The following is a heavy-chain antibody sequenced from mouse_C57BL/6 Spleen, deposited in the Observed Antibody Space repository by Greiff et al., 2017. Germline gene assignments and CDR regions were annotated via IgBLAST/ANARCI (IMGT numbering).Heavy chain of an antibody. Sequence: QVQLQQSGPELVKPGASVKISCKASGYTFTDYYINWVKQRPGQGLEWIGWIFPGSGSTYYNEKFKGKATLTVDKSSSTAYMLRSSLTSEDSAVYFCARGLYYYGSSYVHFDYWGQGTTLTVSS. CDR3: ARGLYYYGSSYVHFDY. CDR1: GYTFTDYY. V-gene: IGHV1-75*01. J-gene: IGHJ2*01. D-gene: IGHD1-1*01. CDR2: IFPGSGST.